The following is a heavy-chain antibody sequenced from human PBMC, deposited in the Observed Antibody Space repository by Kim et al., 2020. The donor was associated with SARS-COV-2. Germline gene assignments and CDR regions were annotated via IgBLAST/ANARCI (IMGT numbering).Heavy chain of an antibody. J-gene: IGHJ5*02. CDR1: GFTFDDYA. Sequence: GGSLRLSCAASGFTFDDYAMHWVRQAPGKGLEWVSLISWDGGSTYYADSVKGRFTISRDNSKNSLYLQMNSLRAEDTALYYCAKDWRDGGVSGILHPWGQGTLVTVSS. D-gene: IGHD3-10*01. V-gene: IGHV3-43D*03. CDR2: ISWDGGST. CDR3: AKDWRDGGVSGILHP.